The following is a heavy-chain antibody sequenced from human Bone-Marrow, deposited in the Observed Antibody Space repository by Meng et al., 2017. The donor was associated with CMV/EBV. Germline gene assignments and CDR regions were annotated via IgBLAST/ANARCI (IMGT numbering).Heavy chain of an antibody. Sequence: GGSLRLSCAASGFTFSNAWMSWVRQAPGKGLEWVGRIKSKTDGGTTDYAAPVKGRFTISRDNSKNTLYLQMNSLRAEDTAVYYCAKYVVAAAGPFDYWGQGTLVTVSS. D-gene: IGHD6-13*01. CDR2: IKSKTDGGTT. V-gene: IGHV3-15*01. J-gene: IGHJ4*02. CDR1: GFTFSNAW. CDR3: AKYVVAAAGPFDY.